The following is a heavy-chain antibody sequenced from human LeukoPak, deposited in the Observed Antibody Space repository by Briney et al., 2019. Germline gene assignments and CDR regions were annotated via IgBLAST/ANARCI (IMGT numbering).Heavy chain of an antibody. CDR3: ARDEEGDCGGDCYNWFAP. CDR2: INPIFGTD. V-gene: IGHV1-69*06. Sequence: ASVKVSCKASGGTFSSHFISWVRQAPGQGLEWMGGINPIFGTDHYAQKFQDRVTITADISTNTVYMELSNLGSEDTAMYYCARDEEGDCGGDCYNWFAPWGQGTLVTVSS. D-gene: IGHD2-21*02. CDR1: GGTFSSHF. J-gene: IGHJ5*02.